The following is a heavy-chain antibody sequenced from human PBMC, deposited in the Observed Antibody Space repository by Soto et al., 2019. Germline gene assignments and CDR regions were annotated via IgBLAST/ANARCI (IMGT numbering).Heavy chain of an antibody. V-gene: IGHV1-46*02. D-gene: IGHD4-17*01. CDR1: GYNFNQYY. J-gene: IGHJ4*02. CDR3: ARGPDDSDVPRWDY. CDR2: INLRGGTT. Sequence: QVQLVQSGAEVRKPGASVRLSCETSGYNFNQYYIHWVRQAPGQGLEWMGIINLRGGTTEYAHKFLGRVTVTGDTSTSTAYMQLSSLRSEDTAVYFCARGPDDSDVPRWDYWGQGTLVTVSS.